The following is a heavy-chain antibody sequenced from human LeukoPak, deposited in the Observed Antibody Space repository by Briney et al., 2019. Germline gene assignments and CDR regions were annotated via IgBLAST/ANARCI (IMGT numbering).Heavy chain of an antibody. J-gene: IGHJ4*02. Sequence: GGSLRLSCAASGFTFSSYSMNWVRQAPGKGLEWVSSISSSSSYIYYADSVKGRFTISRDNAKNSLYLQMNSLRAEDTAVYYCARDGGATTLYYFDYWGQGTLVIVSS. D-gene: IGHD1-26*01. CDR2: ISSSSSYI. CDR1: GFTFSSYS. CDR3: ARDGGATTLYYFDY. V-gene: IGHV3-21*01.